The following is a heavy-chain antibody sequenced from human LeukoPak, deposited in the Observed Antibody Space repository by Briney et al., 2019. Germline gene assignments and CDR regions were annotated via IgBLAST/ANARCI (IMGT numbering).Heavy chain of an antibody. J-gene: IGHJ4*02. CDR3: ARHYCSGGNCYSFDH. Sequence: SETLSLTRTDPGGSLSSYFWSWIRQPPGKRLEWIGYTSYSGGTKYAPSPKSRLTTPVDTSRNQFSLKLHSVTAADTAVYYCARHYCSGGNCYSFDHWGQGTLVTVSS. D-gene: IGHD2-15*01. V-gene: IGHV4-59*08. CDR1: GGSLSSYF. CDR2: TSYSGGT.